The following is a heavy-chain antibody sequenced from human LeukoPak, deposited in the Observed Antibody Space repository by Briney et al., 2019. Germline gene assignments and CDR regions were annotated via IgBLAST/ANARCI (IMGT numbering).Heavy chain of an antibody. D-gene: IGHD3-10*01. CDR1: GGTFSSYA. V-gene: IGHV1-69*13. CDR2: IIPIFGTA. Sequence: SVKVSCKASGGTFSSYAISWVRQAPGQGLEWMGGIIPIFGTANYAQKFQGRVTITADEPTSTAYMELSSLRSEDTAVYYCAAPRRDGRTPHDVDMVRGFYNWGQGTLVTVSS. CDR3: AAPRRDGRTPHDVDMVRGFYN. J-gene: IGHJ4*02.